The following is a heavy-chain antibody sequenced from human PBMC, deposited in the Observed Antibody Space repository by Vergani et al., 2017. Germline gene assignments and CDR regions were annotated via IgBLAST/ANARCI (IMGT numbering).Heavy chain of an antibody. CDR2: ISGSGGST. CDR1: GFTFSSYA. V-gene: IGHV3-23*01. Sequence: VQLLESGGGLVQPGGSLRLSCAASGFTFSSYAMSWVRQAPGKGLEWVSAISGSGGSTYYADSVKGRFTISRDNSKNTLYLQMNSLRAEDTAVYYCARGFRTREWLVPEHIDYWGQGTLVTVSS. J-gene: IGHJ4*02. CDR3: ARGFRTREWLVPEHIDY. D-gene: IGHD6-19*01.